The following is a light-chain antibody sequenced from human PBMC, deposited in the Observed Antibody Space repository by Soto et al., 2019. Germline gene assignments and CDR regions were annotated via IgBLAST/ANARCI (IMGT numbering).Light chain of an antibody. V-gene: IGKV3-15*01. CDR2: GTS. J-gene: IGKJ2*01. Sequence: EIVMTQSPATLSVSPGERATLSCRASQSVSRNLAWYRQKPGQAPRLLIYGTSTRATATPARFSGSGSGTEFTLTISSLQSEDFEVYYCQQYNGWPYTFGQGTKLEIK. CDR3: QQYNGWPYT. CDR1: QSVSRN.